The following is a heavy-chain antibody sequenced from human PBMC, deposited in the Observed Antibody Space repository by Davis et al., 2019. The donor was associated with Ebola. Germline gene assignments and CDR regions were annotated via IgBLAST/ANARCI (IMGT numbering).Heavy chain of an antibody. CDR1: GLSLSNARMG. Sequence: SGPTLVKPTETLTLTCTVSGLSLSNARMGVSWIRQPPGQALEWLAHIFSNDEKSYSTSLKSRLTITKDTSKNQVVLTMTNMDPVDTATYDCAHRPLLGYCSGGSCYRRYYFDYWGQGTLVTVSS. CDR3: AHRPLLGYCSGGSCYRRYYFDY. J-gene: IGHJ4*02. V-gene: IGHV2-26*01. D-gene: IGHD2-15*01. CDR2: IFSNDEK.